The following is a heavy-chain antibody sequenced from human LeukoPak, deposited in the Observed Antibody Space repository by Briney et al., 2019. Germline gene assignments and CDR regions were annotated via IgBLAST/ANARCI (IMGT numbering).Heavy chain of an antibody. V-gene: IGHV4-59*01. D-gene: IGHD6-13*01. J-gene: IGHJ6*02. Sequence: PSETLSLTCTVSGGSISSYYWSWIRQPPGKGLEWIGYIYYSGSTNYNPSLKSRVTISVDTSKNQFSLKLSSVTAADTAVYYCARGGLAAAGHYGMDVWGQGATVTVSS. CDR1: GGSISSYY. CDR2: IYYSGST. CDR3: ARGGLAAAGHYGMDV.